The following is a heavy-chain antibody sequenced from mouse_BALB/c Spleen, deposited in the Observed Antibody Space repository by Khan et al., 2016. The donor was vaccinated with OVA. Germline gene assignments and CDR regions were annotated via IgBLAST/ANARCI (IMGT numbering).Heavy chain of an antibody. CDR2: IWGGGGT. V-gene: IGHV2-6-4*01. Sequence: VQLQESGPGLVAPSQTLSNTCTVSGFSLSRYNIHWVRQPPGGGLEWLGMIWGGGGTDYNSTLKSRLSISKDNSKSQVFLKMNILQTDDTAMYYWARAYYRYDGYYAMDYWGQGTSVTVSS. CDR1: GFSLSRYN. CDR3: ARAYYRYDGYYAMDY. D-gene: IGHD2-14*01. J-gene: IGHJ4*01.